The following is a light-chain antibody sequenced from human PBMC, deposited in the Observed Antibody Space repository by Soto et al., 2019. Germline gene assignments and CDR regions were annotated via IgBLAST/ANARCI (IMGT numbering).Light chain of an antibody. J-gene: IGKJ3*01. CDR1: QSVSSKY. V-gene: IGKV3-20*01. CDR3: QQYGSSLVT. CDR2: GTS. Sequence: DIVLTQSPGTLSLSPGERATLSCRASQSVSSKYLAWYQQKPGQPPRVLICGTSIRATGIPERFSGGGSGTDFTLTITRLESEDFAVYYCQQYGSSLVTFGPGTKVDFK.